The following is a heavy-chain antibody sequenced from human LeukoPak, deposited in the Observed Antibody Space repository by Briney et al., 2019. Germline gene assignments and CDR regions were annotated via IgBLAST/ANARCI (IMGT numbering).Heavy chain of an antibody. CDR1: GFTFSSYS. D-gene: IGHD2-2*01. J-gene: IGHJ6*03. CDR3: ARLRREGYCSSTSCSYYYYRDV. CDR2: ISSSSSYI. V-gene: IGHV3-21*01. Sequence: GGSLRLSCAASGFTFSSYSMNWVRQAPGKGLEWVSSISSSSSYIYYADSVKGRFTISRDNAKNSLYLQMNSLRAEDTAVYYCARLRREGYCSSTSCSYYYYRDVWGKGTTVTVS.